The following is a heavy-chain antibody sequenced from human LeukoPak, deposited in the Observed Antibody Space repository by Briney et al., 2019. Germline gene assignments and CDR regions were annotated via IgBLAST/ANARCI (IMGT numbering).Heavy chain of an antibody. Sequence: SETLSLTCTVSGGSISSYYWSWIRQPPGKGLEWIGYIYYSGSTNYNPSLKSRVTISVDTSKNQFSLKLSSVTAADTAVYYCARVNYYGSGSYYIGFDYWGQGTLVTVSS. J-gene: IGHJ4*02. V-gene: IGHV4-59*01. CDR3: ARVNYYGSGSYYIGFDY. D-gene: IGHD3-10*01. CDR2: IYYSGST. CDR1: GGSISSYY.